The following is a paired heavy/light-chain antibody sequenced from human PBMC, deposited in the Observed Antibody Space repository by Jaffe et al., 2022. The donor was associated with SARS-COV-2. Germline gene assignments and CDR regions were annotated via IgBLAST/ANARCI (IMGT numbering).Light chain of an antibody. Sequence: QTVVTQEPSFSVSPGGTVTLTCGLSSGSVSTNYYPSWYQQSPGQAPRTLIYTTNTRSSGVPDRFSGSILGNKAALTITGAQAEDESDYYCVLYMGSGNWVFGGGTKVTVL. CDR2: TTN. J-gene: IGLJ3*02. CDR3: VLYMGSGNWV. CDR1: SGSVSTNYY. V-gene: IGLV8-61*01.
Heavy chain of an antibody. CDR3: ARHPYYYGSGTYYNYVFDY. Sequence: EVQLVQSGAEVKKTGESLRISCKGSGYVFNSYWISWVRQMPGKGLEWMGRIDPSDSNVNYSPSFQGHVSISADKSINTVYVQWSSLEASDTAMYYCARHPYYYGSGTYYNYVFDYWGQGAPVTVSS. CDR1: GYVFNSYW. J-gene: IGHJ4*02. D-gene: IGHD3-10*01. CDR2: IDPSDSNV. V-gene: IGHV5-10-1*03.